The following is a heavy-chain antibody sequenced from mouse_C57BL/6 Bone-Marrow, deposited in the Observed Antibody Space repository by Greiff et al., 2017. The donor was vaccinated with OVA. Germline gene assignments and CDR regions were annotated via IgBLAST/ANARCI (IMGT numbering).Heavy chain of an antibody. CDR2: IDPSDSYT. Sequence: VQLQQPGAELVMPGASVKLSCKASGYTFTSYWMHWVKQRPGQGLEWIGEIDPSDSYTNYNQKFKGKSTLTVDKSSSTAYMQLSSLTSEESAVYYCAREGGFDEEAMDYWGQGTSVTVSS. V-gene: IGHV1-69*01. CDR3: AREGGFDEEAMDY. J-gene: IGHJ4*01. CDR1: GYTFTSYW.